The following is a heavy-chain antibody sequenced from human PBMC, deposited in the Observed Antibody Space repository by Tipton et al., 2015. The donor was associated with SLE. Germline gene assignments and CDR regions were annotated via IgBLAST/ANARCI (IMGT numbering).Heavy chain of an antibody. D-gene: IGHD2-21*02. CDR3: ARQLGWGDPFAFDH. CDR1: GGSISSSSYY. CDR2: IYYSGST. J-gene: IGHJ4*02. V-gene: IGHV4-39*01. Sequence: TLSLTCTVSGGSISSSSYYWGWIRQPPGKGLEWIGSIYYSGSTYYNPSLKSRVTISVDTSKNQFSLRLSSVTAADTAVYYCARQLGWGDPFAFDHWGQGTLVTVPS.